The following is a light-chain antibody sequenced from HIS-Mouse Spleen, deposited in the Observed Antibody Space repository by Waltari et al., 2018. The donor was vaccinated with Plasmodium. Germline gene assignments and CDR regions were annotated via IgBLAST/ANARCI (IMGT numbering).Light chain of an antibody. CDR1: QGIGSY. CDR2: AAS. V-gene: IGKV1-8*01. CDR3: QQYYSYPYT. J-gene: IGKJ2*01. Sequence: AIRMTQSPSSFSASTGDRVTITCRASQGIGSYLAWYQQKPGKAPKLLIYAASTLQSGVPSRFSGSGSGTDFTLTISCLQSEDFVTYYCQQYYSYPYTFGQGTKLEIK.